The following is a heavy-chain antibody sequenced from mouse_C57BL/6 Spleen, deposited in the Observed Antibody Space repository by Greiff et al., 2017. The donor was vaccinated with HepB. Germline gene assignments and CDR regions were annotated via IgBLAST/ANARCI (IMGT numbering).Heavy chain of an antibody. D-gene: IGHD1-1*01. V-gene: IGHV1-81*01. Sequence: QVQLQQSGAELARPGASVKLSCKASGYTFTSYGISWVKQRTGQGLEWIGEIYPRSGNTYYNEKFKGKATLTADKSSSTAYMELRSLTSEDSAVYFCAREEILLRPDATGYAMDYWGKGTSVTVSS. CDR2: IYPRSGNT. J-gene: IGHJ4*01. CDR3: AREEILLRPDATGYAMDY. CDR1: GYTFTSYG.